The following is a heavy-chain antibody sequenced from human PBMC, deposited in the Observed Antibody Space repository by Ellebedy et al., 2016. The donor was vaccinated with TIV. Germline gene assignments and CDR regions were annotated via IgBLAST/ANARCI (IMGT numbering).Heavy chain of an antibody. D-gene: IGHD2-15*01. J-gene: IGHJ4*02. V-gene: IGHV3-23*01. CDR3: AKGGGSCCFEV. CDR1: GFSFNTFF. Sequence: GGSLRLSXAASGFSFNTFFMSWVRHSPWRGLEWVSTISGSGGSTYYADSVKGRFAISRDNSNNTLYLQMNSLRAEDTAVYYCAKGGGSCCFEVWGQGTLVTVSS. CDR2: ISGSGGST.